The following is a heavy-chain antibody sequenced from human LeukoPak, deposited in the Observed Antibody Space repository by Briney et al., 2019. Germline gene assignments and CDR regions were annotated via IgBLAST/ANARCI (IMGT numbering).Heavy chain of an antibody. CDR1: GGSFSGYY. Sequence: PSETLSLTCAVSGGSFSGYYWSWIRQPPGKGLEWIGEINHSGSTNYNPSLKSRVTISVDTSKNQFSLKLSSVTAADTAVYYSAKMVDTAMVGGLYFDYWGQGTLVTVSS. J-gene: IGHJ4*02. D-gene: IGHD5-18*01. CDR2: INHSGST. CDR3: AKMVDTAMVGGLYFDY. V-gene: IGHV4-34*01.